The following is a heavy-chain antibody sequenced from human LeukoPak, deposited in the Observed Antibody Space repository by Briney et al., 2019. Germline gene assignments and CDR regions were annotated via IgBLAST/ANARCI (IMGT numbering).Heavy chain of an antibody. V-gene: IGHV4-34*01. Sequence: PSETLSLTCAVYGGSFSGYYWSWIRQPRGKGLEWIGEINHSGSTNYNPSLKSRVTISVDTSKNQFSLKLSSVTAADTAVYYCARVMSRYYYDSSGYYVDAFDIWGQGTMVTVSS. J-gene: IGHJ3*02. CDR3: ARVMSRYYYDSSGYYVDAFDI. CDR1: GGSFSGYY. D-gene: IGHD3-22*01. CDR2: INHSGST.